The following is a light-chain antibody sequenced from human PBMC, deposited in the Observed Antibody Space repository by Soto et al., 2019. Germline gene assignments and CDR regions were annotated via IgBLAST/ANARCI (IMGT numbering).Light chain of an antibody. Sequence: EIVMTQSPATLSVSQGERATISGRARQSVSSNLAWYHQNPGQAPRLLIYGASTRATGIPARFSGSGSGTAVTRTISSLQSEDFAVYYCQHYNNWPPMYTVGHGTKREIQ. V-gene: IGKV3-15*01. CDR2: GAS. CDR1: QSVSSN. CDR3: QHYNNWPPMYT. J-gene: IGKJ2*01.